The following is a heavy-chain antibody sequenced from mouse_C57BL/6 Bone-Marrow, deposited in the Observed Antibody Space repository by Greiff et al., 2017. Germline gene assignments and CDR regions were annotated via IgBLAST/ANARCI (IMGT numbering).Heavy chain of an antibody. CDR1: GYSFTDYN. CDR3: ARAITTVVAPCFDV. V-gene: IGHV1-39*01. D-gene: IGHD1-1*01. Sequence: EVQLQQSGPELVKPGASVKISCKASGYSFTDYNMNWVKQSPGKSLEWIGVINPNYGTTSYNQKFKGKATLTVDQSSSTAYMQLNSLTSEDSAVYYCARAITTVVAPCFDVWGTGTTGTVSS. CDR2: INPNYGTT. J-gene: IGHJ1*03.